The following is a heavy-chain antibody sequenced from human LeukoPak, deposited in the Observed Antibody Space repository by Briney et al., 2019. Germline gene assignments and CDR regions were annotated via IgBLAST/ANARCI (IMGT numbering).Heavy chain of an antibody. CDR2: IYNSGIT. CDR3: ARESRTVEMGTSIHGHWFDP. CDR1: GGSISSKY. V-gene: IGHV4-4*07. D-gene: IGHD5-24*01. Sequence: PSETLSLTCTVYGGSISSKYYGSWIRQPAGEGLGYIGRIYNSGITNYNPSLKSRVTISVDTSKNQFSLKLSSVTAADTAVYYCARESRTVEMGTSIHGHWFDPWGQGTLVTVSS. J-gene: IGHJ5*02.